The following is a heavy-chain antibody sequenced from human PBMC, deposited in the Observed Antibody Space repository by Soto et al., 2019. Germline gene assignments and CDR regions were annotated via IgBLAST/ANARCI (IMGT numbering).Heavy chain of an antibody. D-gene: IGHD3-22*01. V-gene: IGHV3-74*01. Sequence: LRLSCAASGFTFSNHRMHWVRQAPGKGLVWVSLISSDGSTTNYADSVRGRFTISRDNSKNTLYLQMNSPRAEDTAVYYCARDPPRDSSGYYVWGQGTTVTVSS. CDR2: ISSDGSTT. CDR3: ARDPPRDSSGYYV. CDR1: GFTFSNHR. J-gene: IGHJ6*02.